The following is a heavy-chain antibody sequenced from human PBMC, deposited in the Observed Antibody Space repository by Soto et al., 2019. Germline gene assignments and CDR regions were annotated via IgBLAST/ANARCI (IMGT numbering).Heavy chain of an antibody. CDR3: ARDPFPYYYDSSGYYSGPEYFQH. CDR1: GFTFSSYS. Sequence: PGGSLRLSCAASGFTFSSYSMNWVRQAPGKGLEWVSYISSSSSTIYYADSVKGRFTISGDNAKNSLYLQMNSLGDEDTAVYYCARDPFPYYYDSSGYYSGPEYFQHWGQGTLVTVSS. D-gene: IGHD3-22*01. J-gene: IGHJ1*01. V-gene: IGHV3-48*02. CDR2: ISSSSSTI.